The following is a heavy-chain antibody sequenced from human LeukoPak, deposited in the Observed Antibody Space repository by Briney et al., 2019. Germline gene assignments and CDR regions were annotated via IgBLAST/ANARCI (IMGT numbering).Heavy chain of an antibody. V-gene: IGHV3-73*01. CDR3: TTNYGSGSYNY. CDR1: GFTFSGSA. Sequence: GGSLRLSCAASGFTFSGSAMHWVRQAPGKGLEWVGRIRSKANSYATAYAAPVKGRFTISRDDSKNTAYLQMNSLKTEDTAVYCCTTNYGSGSYNYWGQGTLVTVSS. CDR2: IRSKANSYAT. J-gene: IGHJ4*02. D-gene: IGHD3-10*01.